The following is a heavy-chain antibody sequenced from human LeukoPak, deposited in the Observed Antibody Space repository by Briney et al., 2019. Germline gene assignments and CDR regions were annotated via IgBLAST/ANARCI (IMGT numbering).Heavy chain of an antibody. CDR3: ARDSLVRGVINDY. CDR1: GFTFSSYE. J-gene: IGHJ4*02. Sequence: GGSLRLSCAASGFTFSSYEMNWVRQAPGKGLEWVSYISSSGSTIYCADSVKGRFTISRDNAKNSLYLQMNSLRAEDTAVYYCARDSLVRGVINDYWGQGTLVIVSS. D-gene: IGHD3-10*01. CDR2: ISSSGSTI. V-gene: IGHV3-48*03.